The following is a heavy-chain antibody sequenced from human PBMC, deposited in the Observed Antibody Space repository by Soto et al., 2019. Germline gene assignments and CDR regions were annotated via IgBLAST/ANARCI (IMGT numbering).Heavy chain of an antibody. CDR1: GFTFSNYA. CDR3: ATDPRVHYYDSGSSSY. CDR2: ISGSGGST. Sequence: EVQLLESGGGLVQPGGSLRLSCATSGFTFSNYAMSWVRQAPGKGLEWVSAISGSGGSTYYADSVKGRFTISRDNSNNTLYLQMTSLRAEDTAVYYCATDPRVHYYDSGSSSYWGQGTLVTVSS. V-gene: IGHV3-23*01. D-gene: IGHD3-10*01. J-gene: IGHJ4*02.